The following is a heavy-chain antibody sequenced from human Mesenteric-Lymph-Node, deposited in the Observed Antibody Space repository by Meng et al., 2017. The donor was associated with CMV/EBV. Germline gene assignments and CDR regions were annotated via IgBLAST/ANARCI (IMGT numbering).Heavy chain of an antibody. CDR1: GYTFTGYY. V-gene: IGHV1-2*02. J-gene: IGHJ5*02. D-gene: IGHD2-2*01. Sequence: ASVKVSCKASGYTFTGYYMHWVRQAPGQGLEWMGWINPNSGGTNYAQKFQGRVTMTRNTSISTAYMELSSLRSEDTAVYYCARGGFCSSTSCYRFDPWGQGTLVTVSS. CDR3: ARGGFCSSTSCYRFDP. CDR2: INPNSGGT.